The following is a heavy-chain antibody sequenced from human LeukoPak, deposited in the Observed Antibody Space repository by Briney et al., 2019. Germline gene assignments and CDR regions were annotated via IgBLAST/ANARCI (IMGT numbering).Heavy chain of an antibody. CDR3: AKDYEYNSNTWYFH. V-gene: IGHV3-15*07. J-gene: IGHJ4*02. CDR2: IKSKTDGGTT. Sequence: GGSLRLSCAASGFTFSNAWMNWVRQAPGKGLEWVGRIKSKTDGGTTDYAAPVKGRFTISRGDSKNTLYLQMNSLRAEDTAVYYCAKDYEYNSNTWYFHWGRGTLVSVSS. CDR1: GFTFSNAW. D-gene: IGHD6-13*01.